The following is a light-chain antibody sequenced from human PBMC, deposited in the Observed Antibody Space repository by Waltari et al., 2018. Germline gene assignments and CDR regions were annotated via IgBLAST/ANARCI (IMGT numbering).Light chain of an antibody. CDR2: TTS. CDR1: QTITRY. V-gene: IGKV1-39*01. CDR3: QQSFNTPRT. Sequence: DIQMTQSPSSLSAFVGNRVTINCRESQTITRYLKWYQQKPGKPPKHLIYTTSTLQSDIPSRFSGSGSGTDFTLTISSLQPEDFATYYCQQSFNTPRTFGQGTKLEIK. J-gene: IGKJ2*01.